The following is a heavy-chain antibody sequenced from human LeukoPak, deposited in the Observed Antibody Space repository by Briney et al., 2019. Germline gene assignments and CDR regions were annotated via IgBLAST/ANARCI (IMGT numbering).Heavy chain of an antibody. V-gene: IGHV3-33*01. Sequence: GGSLRLSCAASGFTFSRCGMHWVRQSPGKGLEWVAVIYSDGSREYYADSVEGRFTISRDSSKNTLYLQMDSLRAEDTAVYYCARAEPGLFDYWGLGTLVTVSS. CDR1: GFTFSRCG. J-gene: IGHJ4*02. CDR2: IYSDGSRE. CDR3: ARAEPGLFDY.